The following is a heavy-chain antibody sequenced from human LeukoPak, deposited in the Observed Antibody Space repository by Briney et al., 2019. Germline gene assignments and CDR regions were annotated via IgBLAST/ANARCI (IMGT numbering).Heavy chain of an antibody. CDR2: ISSSSSTI. D-gene: IGHD3-22*01. J-gene: IGHJ3*02. V-gene: IGHV3-48*04. CDR3: ARDPYYYDSSGYYRPAAFDI. Sequence: GGSLRLSCAASGFTFSSYSMNWVRQAPGKGLEWVSYISSSSSTIYYADSVKGRFTISRDNAKNSLYLQMNSLRAEDTAVYYCARDPYYYDSSGYYRPAAFDIWGQGTMVTVSS. CDR1: GFTFSSYS.